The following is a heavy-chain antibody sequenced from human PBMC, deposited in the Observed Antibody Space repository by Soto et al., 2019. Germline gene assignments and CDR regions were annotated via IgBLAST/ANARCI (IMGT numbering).Heavy chain of an antibody. CDR1: GFTFSSYW. CDR2: INSDGSSR. J-gene: IGHJ6*02. CDR3: ARDRVTMIVVNGMDV. D-gene: IGHD3-22*01. Sequence: EVQLVESGGGLVQPGGSLRLSCAASGFTFSSYWMHWVRQAPGKGLVWVSRINSDGSSRSYADSVKGRFTISRDNAKNTLYLQMNSLRAEDTAVYYCARDRVTMIVVNGMDVWCQGTTVTVSS. V-gene: IGHV3-74*01.